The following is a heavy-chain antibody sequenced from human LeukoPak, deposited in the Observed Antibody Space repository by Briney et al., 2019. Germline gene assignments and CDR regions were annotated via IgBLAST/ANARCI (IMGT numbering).Heavy chain of an antibody. Sequence: GGSLRLSCAASGYTFTGYYMHWVRQAPGQGLEWMGWINPNSGGTNYAQKFQGRVTMTRDTSISTAYMELSSLRSEDTAVYYCATDRTVTKYYFDYWGQGTLVTVSS. V-gene: IGHV1-2*02. CDR1: GYTFTGYY. D-gene: IGHD4-17*01. J-gene: IGHJ4*02. CDR3: ATDRTVTKYYFDY. CDR2: INPNSGGT.